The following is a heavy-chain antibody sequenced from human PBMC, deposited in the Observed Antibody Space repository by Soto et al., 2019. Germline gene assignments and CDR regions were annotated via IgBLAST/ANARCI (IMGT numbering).Heavy chain of an antibody. CDR3: ARHLSGDYPNANWFDP. Sequence: SESMDLTCTVSGDTICDYYWSWIRQLPGKGLEWIGYISNSGGTNYNPSLQSRVSMSLDTSTNQFSLKLSSVTAADTAVYFCARHLSGDYPNANWFDPWGQGTLVTVSS. J-gene: IGHJ5*02. D-gene: IGHD4-17*01. CDR2: ISNSGGT. V-gene: IGHV4-59*08. CDR1: GDTICDYY.